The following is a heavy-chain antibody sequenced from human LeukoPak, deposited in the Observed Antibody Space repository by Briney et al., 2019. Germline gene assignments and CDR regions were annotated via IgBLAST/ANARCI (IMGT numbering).Heavy chain of an antibody. V-gene: IGHV4-59*01. D-gene: IGHD6-13*01. CDR3: ARRPSSSWFYFDY. Sequence: SETLSLTCIVSGGSIGSYYWSWIRQPPGKGLEWIGCIYYSESTNYNPSLKSRVTISVDTSKNQFSLKVNSVTAADTAVYYCARRPSSSWFYFDYWGQGTLVTVSS. CDR2: IYYSEST. J-gene: IGHJ4*02. CDR1: GGSIGSYY.